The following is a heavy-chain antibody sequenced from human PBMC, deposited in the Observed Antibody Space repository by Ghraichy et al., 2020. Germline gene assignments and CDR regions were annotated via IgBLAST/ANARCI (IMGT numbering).Heavy chain of an antibody. Sequence: ASVKVSCKASGYTFTSYDINWVRQATGQGLEWMGWMNPNSGNTGYAQKFQGRVTMTRNTSISTAYMELSSLRSEDTAVYYCARGPSITIFGVVMDVWGQGTTVTASS. J-gene: IGHJ6*02. V-gene: IGHV1-8*01. CDR2: MNPNSGNT. CDR1: GYTFTSYD. CDR3: ARGPSITIFGVVMDV. D-gene: IGHD3-3*01.